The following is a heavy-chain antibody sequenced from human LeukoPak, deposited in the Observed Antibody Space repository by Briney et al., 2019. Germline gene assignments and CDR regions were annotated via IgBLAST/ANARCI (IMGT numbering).Heavy chain of an antibody. J-gene: IGHJ5*02. CDR1: GFTFSSYS. Sequence: GGSLRLSCAASGFTFSSYSMSWVRQAPGKGLEWVSAISGSGGSTYYADSVKGRFTISRDNSKNTLYLQMNSLRAEDTAVYYCATKPSPGSWFDPWGQGTLVTVSS. CDR3: ATKPSPGSWFDP. V-gene: IGHV3-23*01. CDR2: ISGSGGST. D-gene: IGHD1-1*01.